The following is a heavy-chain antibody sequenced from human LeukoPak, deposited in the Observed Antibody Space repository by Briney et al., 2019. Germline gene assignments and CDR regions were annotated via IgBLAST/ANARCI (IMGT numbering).Heavy chain of an antibody. CDR1: GFTFDDYG. D-gene: IGHD3-3*02. CDR2: INWNGDST. V-gene: IGHV3-20*04. J-gene: IGHJ4*02. Sequence: GGSLRLSCAASGFTFDDYGMSWVRQAPGKGLEWVSGINWNGDSTGYADSVKGRFTISRDNARNSLYLQMNSLRAEDTAIYYCARIGGISKGDYWGQGTLVTVSS. CDR3: ARIGGISKGDY.